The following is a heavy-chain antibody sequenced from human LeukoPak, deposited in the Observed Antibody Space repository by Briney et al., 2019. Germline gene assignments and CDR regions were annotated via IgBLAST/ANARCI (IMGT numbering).Heavy chain of an antibody. CDR2: VSRTGNSI. D-gene: IGHD6-13*01. Sequence: GGTLRLSCAASGFTLSSYEMNWVRLAPGKGLEWISYVSRTGNSIYYADSVKGRFTISRDSAKNSLYLQMNSLRAEDTAVYYCARGPYSSNWYVDYWGQGTLVT. CDR1: GFTLSSYE. V-gene: IGHV3-48*03. CDR3: ARGPYSSNWYVDY. J-gene: IGHJ4*02.